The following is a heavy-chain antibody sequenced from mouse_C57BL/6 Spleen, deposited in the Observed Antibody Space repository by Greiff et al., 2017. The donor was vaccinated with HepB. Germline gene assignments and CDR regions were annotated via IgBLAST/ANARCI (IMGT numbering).Heavy chain of an antibody. Sequence: EVNVVESEGGLVQPGSSMKLSCTASGFTFSDYYMAWVRQVPEKGLEWVANINYDGSSTYYLDSLKSRFIISRDNAKNILYLQMSSLKSEDTATYYCARALYGSNFDYWGQGTTLTVSS. CDR1: GFTFSDYY. V-gene: IGHV5-16*01. CDR3: ARALYGSNFDY. D-gene: IGHD1-1*01. CDR2: INYDGSST. J-gene: IGHJ2*01.